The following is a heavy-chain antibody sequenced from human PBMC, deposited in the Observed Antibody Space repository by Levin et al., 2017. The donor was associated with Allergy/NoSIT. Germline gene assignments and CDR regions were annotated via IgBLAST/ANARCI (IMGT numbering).Heavy chain of an antibody. J-gene: IGHJ6*02. V-gene: IGHV4-4*07. D-gene: IGHD5-18*01. CDR2: IYTSGST. Sequence: PSETLSLTCTVSGGSISSYYWSWIRQPAGKGLEWIGRIYTSGSTNYNPSLKSRVTMSVDTSKNQFSLKLSSVTAADTAVYYCARDRRYSYAKPTLYYGMDVWGQGTTVTVSS. CDR1: GGSISSYY. CDR3: ARDRRYSYAKPTLYYGMDV.